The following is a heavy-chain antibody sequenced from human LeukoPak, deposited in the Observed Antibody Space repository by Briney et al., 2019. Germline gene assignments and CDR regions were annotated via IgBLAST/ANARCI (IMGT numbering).Heavy chain of an antibody. CDR3: ARGVRYYGSGSYFARGWFDP. CDR1: GGSFSGYY. D-gene: IGHD3-10*01. V-gene: IGHV4-34*01. J-gene: IGHJ5*02. CDR2: INHSGST. Sequence: PSETLSPTCAVYGGSFSGYYWSWLRQPPGKGLEWIGEINHSGSTNYNPSLKSRVTISVDTSKNQFSLKLSSVTAADTAVYYCARGVRYYGSGSYFARGWFDPWGQGTLVTVSS.